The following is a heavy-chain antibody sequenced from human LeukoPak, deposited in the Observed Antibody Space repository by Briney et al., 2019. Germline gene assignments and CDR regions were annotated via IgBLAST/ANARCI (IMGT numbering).Heavy chain of an antibody. Sequence: PSETLSLTCTVSGGSISSYYWSWIRQPPGKGLEWIGYIYYSGSTTYHPSLKSRVTMSVDTSKNQFSLNLRSVTAADTAVYYCARRGGYYCSGGRCYPYYFDYWGQGTLVTVSS. D-gene: IGHD2-15*01. V-gene: IGHV4-59*08. CDR2: IYYSGST. J-gene: IGHJ4*02. CDR1: GGSISSYY. CDR3: ARRGGYYCSGGRCYPYYFDY.